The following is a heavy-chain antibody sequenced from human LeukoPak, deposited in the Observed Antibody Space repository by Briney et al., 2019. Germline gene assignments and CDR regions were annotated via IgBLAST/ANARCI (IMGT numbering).Heavy chain of an antibody. CDR3: ARLIYYDSSGSTAFDY. CDR2: IYHSGST. CDR1: GGSISSSNW. Sequence: SETLSLTCAVSGGSISSSNWWSWVRPPPGKGLEWIGEIYHSGSTNYNPSLKSRVTISVDKSKNQFSLKLSSVTAADTAVYYCARLIYYDSSGSTAFDYWGQGTLVTVSS. J-gene: IGHJ4*02. V-gene: IGHV4-4*02. D-gene: IGHD3-22*01.